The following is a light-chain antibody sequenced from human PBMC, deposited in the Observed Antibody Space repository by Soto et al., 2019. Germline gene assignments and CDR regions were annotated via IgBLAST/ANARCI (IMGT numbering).Light chain of an antibody. CDR2: GAY. CDR3: HQYGDSPWT. V-gene: IGKV3-20*01. J-gene: IGKJ1*01. Sequence: ENVLTQSPGILSLSPGERATLSCRAGQTVDTDYVAWYQQNPGQAPRLLIYGAYNRATGIPDRFSGTGSWPDFTLTISSLEPDDFAVYHCHQYGDSPWTFGQGTKVDIK. CDR1: QTVDTDY.